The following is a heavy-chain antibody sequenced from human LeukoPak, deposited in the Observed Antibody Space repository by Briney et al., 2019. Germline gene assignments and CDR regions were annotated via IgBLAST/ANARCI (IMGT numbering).Heavy chain of an antibody. CDR1: GGSFSGW. Sequence: PSETLSLTCAVYGGSFSGWWSWIRRPPGKGLEWIGETHHSGGTKYNPSLRSLDTISVDTSKRQISLKMTSVTAADTAIYYCARHNGWAFDIWGQGTVVTVSS. D-gene: IGHD2-15*01. V-gene: IGHV4-34*01. J-gene: IGHJ3*02. CDR3: ARHNGWAFDI. CDR2: THHSGGT.